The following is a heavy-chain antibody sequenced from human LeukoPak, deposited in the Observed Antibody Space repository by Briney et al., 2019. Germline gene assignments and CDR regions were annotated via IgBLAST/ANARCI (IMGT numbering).Heavy chain of an antibody. Sequence: KPSETLSLTCTVSGGSISGYYWSWIRQPPGKGLEWIGYIYYSGSTNYNPSLKSRVTISVDTSKNQFSLKLSSVTAADTAVYYCARDYFGDYFDYWGQGTLVTVSS. J-gene: IGHJ4*02. D-gene: IGHD4-17*01. V-gene: IGHV4-59*01. CDR3: ARDYFGDYFDY. CDR2: IYYSGST. CDR1: GGSISGYY.